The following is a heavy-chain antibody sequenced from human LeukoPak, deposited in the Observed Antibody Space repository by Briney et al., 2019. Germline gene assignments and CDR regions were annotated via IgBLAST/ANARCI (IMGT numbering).Heavy chain of an antibody. CDR1: GGTFSSYA. J-gene: IGHJ4*02. V-gene: IGHV1-69*05. CDR2: IIPIFGTA. Sequence: SVKVSCKASGGTFSSYAISWVRQAPGQGLEWMGGIIPIFGTANYAQKLQGRFTMTTDTSTRTAYLELRSLRSDDTAVYYCARSWGNYLHFDYWGQGTLVTVSS. CDR3: ARSWGNYLHFDY. D-gene: IGHD1-7*01.